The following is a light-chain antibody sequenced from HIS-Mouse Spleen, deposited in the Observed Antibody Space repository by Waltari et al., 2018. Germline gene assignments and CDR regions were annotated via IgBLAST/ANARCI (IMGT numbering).Light chain of an antibody. CDR3: AAWDDSLSGPWV. CDR2: RNN. J-gene: IGLJ3*02. Sequence: QSVLTQPPSASGTPGQRVTISCSGSSSNIGSNYVYWYQQLPGTAPKLLIYRNNRGPSGVPDRFLGSKPGTPASLAISGLRSEDEADYYCAAWDDSLSGPWVFGGGTKLTVL. CDR1: SSNIGSNY. V-gene: IGLV1-47*01.